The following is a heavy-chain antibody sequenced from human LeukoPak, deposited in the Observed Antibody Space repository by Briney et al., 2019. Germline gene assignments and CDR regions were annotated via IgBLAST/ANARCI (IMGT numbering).Heavy chain of an antibody. CDR2: ISTSRAYI. D-gene: IGHD2-2*01. V-gene: IGHV3-21*01. CDR3: ARDPPYCSSTSCWIDY. CDR1: GFTFSSYS. J-gene: IGHJ4*02. Sequence: GGSLRLSCAASGFTFSSYSMNWVRQAPGMGLEWVSSISTSRAYIYYADSVKGRFTISRDNAKNSLYLQMNSLRAEDTAVYYCARDPPYCSSTSCWIDYWGQGTLVTVSS.